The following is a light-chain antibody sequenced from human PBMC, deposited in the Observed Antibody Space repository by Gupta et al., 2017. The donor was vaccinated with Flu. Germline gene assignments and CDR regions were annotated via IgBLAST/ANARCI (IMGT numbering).Light chain of an antibody. V-gene: IGLV1-44*01. CDR3: AAWDDSLHVVV. Sequence: QSVLTQPPSASGTPGHRVTISCSGSTYTIGTNSVNWYQQLPGTTPKLLIYSDNQRPAGVPDRFSASKSGTSASLAIVRLQSEDEATYYCAAWDDSLHVVVFGGGTKLTVL. J-gene: IGLJ2*01. CDR2: SDN. CDR1: TYTIGTNS.